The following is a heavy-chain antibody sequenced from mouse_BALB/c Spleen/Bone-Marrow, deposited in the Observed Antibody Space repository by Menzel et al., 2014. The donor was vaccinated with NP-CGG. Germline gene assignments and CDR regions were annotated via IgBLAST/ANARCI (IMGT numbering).Heavy chain of an antibody. V-gene: IGHV5-6-3*01. D-gene: IGHD1-1*01. J-gene: IGHJ2*01. CDR3: ARDNYGSRFDY. CDR1: GFTFSSYG. CDR2: INNNDGNT. Sequence: EVKLVESGGGLVQPGGSLKLSCAASGFTFSSYGMSWVRQTPDKRLELVATINNNDGNTYYPDSVKGRFTISRDNAKNTLYLQMSGLKSEDTAMYYCARDNYGSRFDYWGQGTTLTVSS.